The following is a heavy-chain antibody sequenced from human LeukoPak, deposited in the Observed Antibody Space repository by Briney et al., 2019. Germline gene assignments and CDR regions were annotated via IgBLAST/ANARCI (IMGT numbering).Heavy chain of an antibody. J-gene: IGHJ6*02. CDR1: GFTFSGYA. CDR3: ARDKAYCSGGSCYPIHGMDV. Sequence: GGSLRLSCAASGFTFSGYAMHWVRQAPGKGLEWVAVISYDGSNKYYADSVKGRFTISRDNSKNTLYLQMNSLRAEDTAVYYCARDKAYCSGGSCYPIHGMDVWGQGTTVTVSS. D-gene: IGHD2-15*01. CDR2: ISYDGSNK. V-gene: IGHV3-30-3*01.